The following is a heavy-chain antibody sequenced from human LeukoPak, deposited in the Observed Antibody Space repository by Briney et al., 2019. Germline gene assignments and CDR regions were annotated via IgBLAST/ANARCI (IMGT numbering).Heavy chain of an antibody. D-gene: IGHD6-19*01. CDR2: INTDGSST. CDR3: ARAAGYSSDWYWFDP. CDR1: GCTFSGYW. Sequence: PGEALRLSCAGSGCTFSGYWMHWGGHAPGKGVGWGSRINTDGSSTSYAASVKARFTISRDNAKNTLYLQMNTLRAEDTAVYYCARAAGYSSDWYWFDPWGQGTLVTVSS. V-gene: IGHV3-74*01. J-gene: IGHJ5*02.